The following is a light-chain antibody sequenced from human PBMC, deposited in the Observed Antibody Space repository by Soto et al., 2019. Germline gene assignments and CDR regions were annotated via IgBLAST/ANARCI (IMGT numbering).Light chain of an antibody. CDR3: GTWDNSLSAGV. V-gene: IGLV1-51*02. Sequence: QSVLTQPPSVSAAPGQKVTISCSGSSSNIGNNYVSWYQQLPGAAPKLLIYENKKRPSGIPDRFSGSKSGTSATLGITGLQTGDEADYYCGTWDNSLSAGVFGGGTKVTVL. CDR1: SSNIGNNY. CDR2: ENK. J-gene: IGLJ3*02.